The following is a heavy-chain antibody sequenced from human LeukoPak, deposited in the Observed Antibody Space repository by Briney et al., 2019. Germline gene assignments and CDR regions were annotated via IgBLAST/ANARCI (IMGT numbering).Heavy chain of an antibody. V-gene: IGHV4-34*01. CDR2: INHSGST. Sequence: PSETLSLTCAVYGGSFSGYYWSWIRQPPGKGLECIGEINHSGSTNYNPSLKSRVTISVDTSKNQFSLKLSSVTAADTAVYYCARRRTYYDYVWGSYRYERQVYYFDYWGQGTLVTVSS. CDR3: ARRRTYYDYVWGSYRYERQVYYFDY. CDR1: GGSFSGYY. D-gene: IGHD3-16*02. J-gene: IGHJ4*02.